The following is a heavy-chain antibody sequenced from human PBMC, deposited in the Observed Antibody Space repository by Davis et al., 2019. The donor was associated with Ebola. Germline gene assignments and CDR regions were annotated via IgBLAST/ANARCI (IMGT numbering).Heavy chain of an antibody. J-gene: IGHJ4*02. Sequence: GESLKISCAASGFTFSSYSMNWVRQAPGKGLEWVSSISSSSSYIYYADSVKGRFTISSDNSKNTLYLQMNSLRAEDTAVYYCARESIFGVVPDYWGQGTLVTVSS. CDR1: GFTFSSYS. CDR3: ARESIFGVVPDY. V-gene: IGHV3-21*01. D-gene: IGHD3-3*01. CDR2: ISSSSSYI.